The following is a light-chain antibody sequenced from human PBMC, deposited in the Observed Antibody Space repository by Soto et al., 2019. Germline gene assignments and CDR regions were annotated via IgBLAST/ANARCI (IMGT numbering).Light chain of an antibody. CDR3: SSYTSRSTVI. J-gene: IGLJ2*01. V-gene: IGLV2-14*01. CDR1: SSDVGDYNY. Sequence: QSALTQPASVSGSLGQSITISCAGTSSDVGDYNYVSWYQQHAGKVPTLLILEVINRPSGVSTRFSGSKSGNTASLTISGLQAEDEADYYCSSYTSRSTVIFGGGTKLTVL. CDR2: EVI.